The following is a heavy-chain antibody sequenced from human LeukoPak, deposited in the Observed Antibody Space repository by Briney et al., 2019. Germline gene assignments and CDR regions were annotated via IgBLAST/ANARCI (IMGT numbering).Heavy chain of an antibody. V-gene: IGHV4-39*01. CDR2: INHSGST. CDR3: ARHTSRYWISGYLDY. J-gene: IGHJ4*02. CDR1: GGSISSGSYY. D-gene: IGHD2-15*01. Sequence: SQTLSLTCTVSGGSISSGSYYWSWIRQPPGKGLEWIGEINHSGSTNYNPSLKSRVTISVDTSKNQFSLKLSSVTAADTAVYYCARHTSRYWISGYLDYWGQGTLVTVSS.